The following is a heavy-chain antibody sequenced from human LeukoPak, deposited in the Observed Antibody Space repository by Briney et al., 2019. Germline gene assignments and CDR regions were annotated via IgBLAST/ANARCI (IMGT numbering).Heavy chain of an antibody. Sequence: GASVKVSCKASGYTFTSYGISWVRQAPGQGLEWMGWISAYNGNTNYAQKLQGRVTMTTDTSTSTAYMELRSLRSDDTAVYYCARFSPLSGYETSGAFDIWGQGTMVTVSS. CDR3: ARFSPLSGYETSGAFDI. CDR2: ISAYNGNT. V-gene: IGHV1-18*01. J-gene: IGHJ3*02. D-gene: IGHD5-12*01. CDR1: GYTFTSYG.